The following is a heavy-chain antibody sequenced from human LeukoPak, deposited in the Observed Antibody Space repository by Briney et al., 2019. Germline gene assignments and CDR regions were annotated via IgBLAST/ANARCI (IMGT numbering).Heavy chain of an antibody. CDR2: IYPGDSDT. D-gene: IGHD3-3*01. V-gene: IGHV5-51*01. CDR1: GYSFTSYW. J-gene: IGHJ5*02. CDR3: ATTEFWSGYGSSNWFDP. Sequence: GESLKISCKGSGYSFTSYWIGWVRQMPGKGLEWMGIIYPGDSDTRYSPSFQGQVTISADKSISTAYLQWSILKASDTAMYYCATTEFWSGYGSSNWFDPWGQGTLVTVSS.